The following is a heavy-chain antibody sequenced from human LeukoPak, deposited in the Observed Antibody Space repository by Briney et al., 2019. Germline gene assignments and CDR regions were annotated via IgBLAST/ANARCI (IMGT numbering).Heavy chain of an antibody. J-gene: IGHJ6*04. D-gene: IGHD2-15*01. V-gene: IGHV3-30*02. CDR3: AKEGSGGSFGMDV. CDR1: GFAFRIYD. CDR2: IRSDGSTK. Sequence: GGSLRLSCAASGFAFRIYDMHWVRQTPDMGLEWVTFIRSDGSTKYYADSVKGRFTISRDNSKNSLYLQMNSLRNEDTALYYCAKEGSGGSFGMDVWGKGTTVTVSS.